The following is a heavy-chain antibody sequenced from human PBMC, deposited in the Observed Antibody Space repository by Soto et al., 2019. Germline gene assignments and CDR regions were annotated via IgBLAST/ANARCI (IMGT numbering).Heavy chain of an antibody. Sequence: GPSVKVACTASGGTFSSYAISWVRQAPGQGLEWMGGIIPIFGTANYAQKFQGRVTITADESTSTAYMELSSLRSEDTAMYYCARRSEYHYGSGKYYGLDVWGQGTTVTVSS. D-gene: IGHD3-10*01. J-gene: IGHJ6*02. V-gene: IGHV1-69*13. CDR3: ARRSEYHYGSGKYYGLDV. CDR1: GGTFSSYA. CDR2: IIPIFGTA.